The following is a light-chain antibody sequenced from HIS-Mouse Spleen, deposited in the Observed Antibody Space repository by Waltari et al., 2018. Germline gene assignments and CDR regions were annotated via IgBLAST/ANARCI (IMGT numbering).Light chain of an antibody. CDR2: EDS. CDR1: ALPKKY. V-gene: IGLV3-10*01. CDR3: YSTDSSGNHRV. Sequence: SYELTQPPSVSVSPGQTARITCSGDALPKKYAYWYQQKSGQAPVLVIYEDSKRPSGIPERVSGSRSGTMATVTISGAQVEDEADYYCYSTDSSGNHRVFGGGTKLTVL. J-gene: IGLJ2*01.